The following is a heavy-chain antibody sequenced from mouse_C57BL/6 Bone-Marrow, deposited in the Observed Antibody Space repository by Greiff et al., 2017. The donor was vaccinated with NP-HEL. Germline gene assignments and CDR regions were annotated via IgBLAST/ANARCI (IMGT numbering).Heavy chain of an antibody. CDR1: GYTFTSYW. D-gene: IGHD1-1*01. CDR2: IYPGNSDT. J-gene: IGHJ4*01. CDR3: TGYYGTDYYAMDY. V-gene: IGHV1-5*01. Sequence: VQLKQSGTVLARPGASVKMSCKTSGYTFTSYWMHWVKQRPGQGLEWIGAIYPGNSDTSYNQKFKGKAKLTAVTSASTAYMELSSLTNEDSAVYYCTGYYGTDYYAMDYWGQGTSVTVSS.